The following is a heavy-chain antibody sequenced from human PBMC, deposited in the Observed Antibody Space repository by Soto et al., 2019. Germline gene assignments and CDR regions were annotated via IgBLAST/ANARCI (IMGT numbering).Heavy chain of an antibody. CDR2: ISNDGINK. J-gene: IGHJ6*02. Sequence: GGSLRLSCAASGFTFSGYGMHWVRQAPGKGLEWVAVISNDGINKYYGDSVKGRFTISRDNSKNTLYLQMNSLRAEDTAVYYCARTDRDFYGLDVWGQGTTVTVSS. CDR3: ARTDRDFYGLDV. CDR1: GFTFSGYG. V-gene: IGHV3-30*03.